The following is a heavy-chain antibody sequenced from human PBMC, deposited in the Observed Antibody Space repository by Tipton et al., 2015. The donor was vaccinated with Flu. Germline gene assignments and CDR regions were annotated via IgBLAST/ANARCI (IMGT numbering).Heavy chain of an antibody. D-gene: IGHD1-26*01. Sequence: TLSLTCTVSGIPMRSGIPSWSWIRQSAGKGLDWIGLTYTSGDTTYNPYLKSRVTVSIDTAKNHLYLTLTSVTAADTAVYDCARDSGAYPLGFDDWGRGTLVTGSS. CDR3: ARDSGAYPLGFDD. J-gene: IGHJ5*01. V-gene: IGHV4-61*02. CDR1: GIPMRSGIPS. CDR2: TYTSGDT.